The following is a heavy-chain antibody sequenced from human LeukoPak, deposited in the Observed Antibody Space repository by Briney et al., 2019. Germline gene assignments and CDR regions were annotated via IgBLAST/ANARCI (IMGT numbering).Heavy chain of an antibody. Sequence: PGGSLRLSCVGSGFTFRSYSMNWVRQAPGKGLEWVSSISPSGSSTWHAESVKGRFTISRDNARNSLFLQMNSLRAEDTAVYYCARDFLGESGAGGCWGQGTLVTVS. D-gene: IGHD3-10*01. J-gene: IGHJ4*02. V-gene: IGHV3-21*01. CDR3: ARDFLGESGAGGC. CDR1: GFTFRSYS. CDR2: ISPSGSST.